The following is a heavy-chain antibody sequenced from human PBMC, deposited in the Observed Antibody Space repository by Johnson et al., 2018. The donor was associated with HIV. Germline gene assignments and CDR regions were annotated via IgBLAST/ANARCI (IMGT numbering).Heavy chain of an antibody. Sequence: VQLVESGGGLVQPGGSLRLSCAASGFTVSSYYMTWVRQARGKGLEWVSVSFGGDGTYYADSVRGRFIISRDNSRNTLYLQMNSRRAEDTAVYYCARACRDGYTCDVYDFWGQGTMVTVSS. CDR2: SFGGDGT. J-gene: IGHJ3*01. D-gene: IGHD5-24*01. CDR1: GFTVSSYY. CDR3: ARACRDGYTCDVYDF. V-gene: IGHV3-66*01.